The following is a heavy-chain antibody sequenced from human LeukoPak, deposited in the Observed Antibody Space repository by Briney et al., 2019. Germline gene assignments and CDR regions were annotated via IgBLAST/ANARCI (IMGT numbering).Heavy chain of an antibody. CDR1: GYTFTGYY. Sequence: ASVKVSCKASGYTFTGYYMHWVRQAPGQGLEWMGWINPNSGGTNYAQKFQGRVTMTRDTSISTAYMELSSLRSEDTAVYYCATYRRAMDFYYYYYMDVWGKGTTVTVSS. D-gene: IGHD5-18*01. V-gene: IGHV1-2*02. CDR2: INPNSGGT. J-gene: IGHJ6*03. CDR3: ATYRRAMDFYYYYYMDV.